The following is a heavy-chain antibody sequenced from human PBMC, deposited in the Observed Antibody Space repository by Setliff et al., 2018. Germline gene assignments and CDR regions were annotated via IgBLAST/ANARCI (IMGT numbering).Heavy chain of an antibody. CDR1: GGSISSYY. CDR3: ARVLTGEYYYYYMDV. Sequence: SETLSLTCTVSGGSISSYYWSWIRQPPGKGLEWIGYIYTSGSTNYNPSLKSRVTISVDTSKNQFSLKLSSVTAADTAVYYCARVLTGEYYYYYMDVWGKGTTVTVSS. D-gene: IGHD7-27*01. J-gene: IGHJ6*03. CDR2: IYTSGST. V-gene: IGHV4-4*08.